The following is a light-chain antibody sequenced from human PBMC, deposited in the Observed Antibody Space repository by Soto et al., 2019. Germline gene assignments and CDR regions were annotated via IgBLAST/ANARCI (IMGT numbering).Light chain of an antibody. CDR3: ISYTSDDVRYV. Sequence: SVLTQPASVSGTPGQSITISCTGSNSDVGIYDFVSWYQHHPGRAPKLIVSEVSHRPSGVSNRFSGSKSGNTASLTISGLXSEDEADYYCISYTSDDVRYVFGTGTKVTVL. CDR2: EVS. J-gene: IGLJ1*01. CDR1: NSDVGIYDF. V-gene: IGLV2-14*01.